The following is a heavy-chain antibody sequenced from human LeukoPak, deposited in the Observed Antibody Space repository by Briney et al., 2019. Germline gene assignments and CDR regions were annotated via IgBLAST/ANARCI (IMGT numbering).Heavy chain of an antibody. CDR3: GSTNSFSY. J-gene: IGHJ4*02. Sequence: GGSLRLSCAASGFAFSNYWMNRVRQAPGKGLEWVANIKQDGSETYYVDSVKGRFTISRGNAKNSLYLQMNSLRAEDTALYYCGSTNSFSYWGQGTLVTVSS. CDR1: GFAFSNYW. CDR2: IKQDGSET. V-gene: IGHV3-7*01. D-gene: IGHD2-2*01.